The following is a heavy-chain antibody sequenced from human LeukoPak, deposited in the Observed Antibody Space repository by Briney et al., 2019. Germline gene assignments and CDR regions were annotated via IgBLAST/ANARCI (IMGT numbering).Heavy chain of an antibody. D-gene: IGHD3-10*01. J-gene: IGHJ4*02. CDR1: GFTFSSYA. Sequence: GGSLRLSCAASGFTFSSYAMSWVRQAPGKGLEWVSAISGSGGSTYYADSVKGRFTISRDNSENTLYLQMNSLRAEDTAVYYCAKDDLWFGELWRGHYFDYWGQGTLVTVSS. CDR3: AKDDLWFGELWRGHYFDY. CDR2: ISGSGGST. V-gene: IGHV3-23*01.